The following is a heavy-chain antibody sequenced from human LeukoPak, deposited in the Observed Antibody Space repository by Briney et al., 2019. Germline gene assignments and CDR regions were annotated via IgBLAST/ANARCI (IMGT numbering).Heavy chain of an antibody. J-gene: IGHJ4*02. V-gene: IGHV3-23*01. CDR1: GFIFGAFP. Sequence: GGFLRLSCAASGFIFGAFPVTWVRQAPGKGLEWVSAISTSGDTTYYADSVKGRFSISRDDSKNTLFLHMNSLRAEDTAVYYCAKDRGYWGQGTLVSVSS. CDR2: ISTSGDTT. CDR3: AKDRGY.